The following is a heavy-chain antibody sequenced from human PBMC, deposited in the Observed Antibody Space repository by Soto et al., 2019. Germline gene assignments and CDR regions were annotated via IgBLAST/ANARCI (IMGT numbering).Heavy chain of an antibody. D-gene: IGHD3-16*01. CDR1: GYTFTSYY. CDR2: INPSGGST. Sequence: ASVKLSYKASGYTFTSYYMHWVRQAPGQGLEWMGIINPSGGSTSYAQKFQGRVTMTRDTSTSTVYMELSSLRSEDTAVYYCARETVMTYTPQHYYYYRMDVWGKGTTVTVSS. V-gene: IGHV1-46*01. CDR3: ARETVMTYTPQHYYYYRMDV. J-gene: IGHJ6*04.